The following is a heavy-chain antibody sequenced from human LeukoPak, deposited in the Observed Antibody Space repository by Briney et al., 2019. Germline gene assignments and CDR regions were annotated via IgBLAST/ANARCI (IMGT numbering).Heavy chain of an antibody. Sequence: PGGSLRLSCAASGFTFSSYGMHWVRQAPSKGLEWVAFIRYGNIKYYADSVKGRFTISRDNSQNTLYLQMNSLRAEDTAVYYCAKVDSGTYQFDYWGQGTLVTVSS. V-gene: IGHV3-30*02. D-gene: IGHD1-26*01. CDR2: IRYGNIK. CDR3: AKVDSGTYQFDY. CDR1: GFTFSSYG. J-gene: IGHJ4*02.